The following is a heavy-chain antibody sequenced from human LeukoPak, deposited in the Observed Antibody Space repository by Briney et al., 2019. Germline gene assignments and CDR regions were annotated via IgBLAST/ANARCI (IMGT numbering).Heavy chain of an antibody. CDR2: VWLDGSTE. D-gene: IGHD4-17*01. V-gene: IGHV3-33*01. Sequence: GRSLRLSCAASGFTFSNYGMHWVRQAPGKGLEWVAVVWLDGSTEYYADSVKGQFTISRDNSKNILYLQMNSLRVEDTATYYCARDHTLTPTYWYFDLWGRGTLVTVSS. CDR1: GFTFSNYG. CDR3: ARDHTLTPTYWYFDL. J-gene: IGHJ2*01.